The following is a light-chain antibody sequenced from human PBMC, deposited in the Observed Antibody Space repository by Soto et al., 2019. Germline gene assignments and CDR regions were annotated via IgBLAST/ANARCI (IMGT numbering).Light chain of an antibody. V-gene: IGKV1-39*01. Sequence: DIQMTQSPSSVSASVGDRVTITCRASQTLNNYLTWFQQKPGKAPKVLIYGASTLQNGVPSRFSGSGSGAEFTLTVNSLHPEDFATYYCQQSFSSLFTFGGGTKVEMK. CDR3: QQSFSSLFT. CDR1: QTLNNY. CDR2: GAS. J-gene: IGKJ4*01.